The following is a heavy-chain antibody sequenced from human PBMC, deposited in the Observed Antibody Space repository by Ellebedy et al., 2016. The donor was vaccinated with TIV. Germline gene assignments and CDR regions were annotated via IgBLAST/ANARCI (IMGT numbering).Heavy chain of an antibody. CDR1: GGSISNYY. CDR2: IYYSGGT. D-gene: IGHD6-19*01. Sequence: MPSETLSLTCTVSGGSISNYYWNWLRQLPGKGLEWIGYIYYSGGTNYNPSLKRRVTISIDRSKNQFSLKLNSVTAADTAVYYCARLAPLALAGASYYHSMDVWGQGSTVTVSS. J-gene: IGHJ6*01. CDR3: ARLAPLALAGASYYHSMDV. V-gene: IGHV4-59*08.